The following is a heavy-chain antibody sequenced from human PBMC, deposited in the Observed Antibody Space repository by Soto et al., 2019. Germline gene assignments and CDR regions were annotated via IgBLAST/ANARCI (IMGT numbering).Heavy chain of an antibody. CDR2: IYWDDDK. CDR3: AHRVLRPVFVLVPTTAFYFDS. V-gene: IGHV2-5*02. D-gene: IGHD3-10*01. Sequence: QITLNESGPTQVKPRQTLTLTCTFSGFSLTTSGVGVGWIRQSPGKAPEWLALIYWDDDKRYSPSLKSRLTITKNTPKNQVVLTMPVWDPADTPTYICAHRVLRPVFVLVPTTAFYFDSGGKGTPVAVSS. CDR1: GFSLTTSGVG. J-gene: IGHJ4*02.